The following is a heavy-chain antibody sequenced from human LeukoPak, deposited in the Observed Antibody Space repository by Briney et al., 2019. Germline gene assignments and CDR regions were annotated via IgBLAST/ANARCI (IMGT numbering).Heavy chain of an antibody. CDR1: GFTFSSYS. V-gene: IGHV3-21*01. CDR3: ARDGVSGWYGETFDY. CDR2: ISSSSSYI. Sequence: PGGSLRLSCAASGFTFSSYSMNWVRQAPGKGLEWVSSISSSSSYIYYADSVKGRFTISRDNAKNSLYLQMNSLRAEDTAVYYCARDGVSGWYGETFDYWGQGTLVTVSS. D-gene: IGHD6-19*01. J-gene: IGHJ4*02.